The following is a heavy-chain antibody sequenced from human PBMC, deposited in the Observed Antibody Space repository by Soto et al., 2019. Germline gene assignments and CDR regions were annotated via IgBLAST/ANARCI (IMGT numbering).Heavy chain of an antibody. Sequence: PSETLSLTCTVSGGSISSGDYYWSWIRQPPGKGLEWIGYIYYSGSTYYNPSLKSRATISVDTSKNQFSLKLSSVTAADTAVYYCARGYCTNGVCYPPDPWGQGTLVTVSS. J-gene: IGHJ5*02. CDR2: IYYSGST. CDR1: GGSISSGDYY. D-gene: IGHD2-8*01. V-gene: IGHV4-30-4*01. CDR3: ARGYCTNGVCYPPDP.